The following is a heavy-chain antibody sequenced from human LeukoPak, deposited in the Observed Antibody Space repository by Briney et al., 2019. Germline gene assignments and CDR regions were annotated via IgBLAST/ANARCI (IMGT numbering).Heavy chain of an antibody. CDR2: IIPIFGTA. D-gene: IGHD5-18*01. CDR3: ARGGSGYSYDGDYYYGMDV. V-gene: IGHV1-69*13. CDR1: GGTFSSYA. J-gene: IGHJ6*02. Sequence: SVKVSCKASGGTFSSYAISWVRQAPGQGLEWMGGIIPIFGTANYAQKFQGRVTITADESMSTAYVELSSLRSEDTAVYYCARGGSGYSYDGDYYYGMDVWGQGTTVTVSS.